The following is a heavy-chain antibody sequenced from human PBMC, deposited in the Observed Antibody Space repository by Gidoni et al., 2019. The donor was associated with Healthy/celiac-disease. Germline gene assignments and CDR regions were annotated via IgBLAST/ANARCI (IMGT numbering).Heavy chain of an antibody. CDR3: ASARWLSI. Sequence: QVQLQQWGAGLLKPSETLSLTCAVYGGSFSGYYWSWIRQPPGKGLEWIGEINHSGSTNYNPSLKSRVTISVDTSKNQFSLKLSSVTAADTAVYYCASARWLSIWGQGTMVTVSS. D-gene: IGHD3-22*01. CDR1: GGSFSGYY. CDR2: INHSGST. J-gene: IGHJ3*02. V-gene: IGHV4-34*01.